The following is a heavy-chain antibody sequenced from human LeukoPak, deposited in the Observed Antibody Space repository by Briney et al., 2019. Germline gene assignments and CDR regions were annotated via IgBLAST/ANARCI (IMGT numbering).Heavy chain of an antibody. CDR1: GFTFSTYG. J-gene: IGHJ3*01. D-gene: IGHD2-2*01. Sequence: GGSLRLSCAASGFTFSTYGMHWVRQAPGKGLEWVTIISYDGTNKYYADSVKGRFTISRDNSKNTLDLQMDSLRAEDTAVYYCARDQGYCTSVSCRGDAFDVWGQGSMVSVSS. V-gene: IGHV3-30*03. CDR2: ISYDGTNK. CDR3: ARDQGYCTSVSCRGDAFDV.